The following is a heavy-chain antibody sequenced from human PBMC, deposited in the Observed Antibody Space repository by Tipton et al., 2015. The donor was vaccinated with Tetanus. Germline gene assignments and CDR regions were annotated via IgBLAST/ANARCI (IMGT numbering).Heavy chain of an antibody. CDR3: ARGSGELSFARAGFDY. CDR1: GGSISSSNYY. Sequence: TLSLTCTVSGGSISSSNYYWGWIRQPPGEGLEWIGSIYHSGTTYYKPSLRSRVTMSVDTSKIQFSLKLSSVTAADTAVYYCARGSGELSFARAGFDYWGQGTLVTVSS. V-gene: IGHV4-39*02. J-gene: IGHJ4*02. D-gene: IGHD3-16*02. CDR2: IYHSGTT.